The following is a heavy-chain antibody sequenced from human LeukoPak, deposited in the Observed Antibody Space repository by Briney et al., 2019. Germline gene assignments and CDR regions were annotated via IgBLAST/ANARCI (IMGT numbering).Heavy chain of an antibody. Sequence: GGSLRLSCAASGFTFSSYWMHWVRQAPGKGLVWVSRINSDGSSTSYADSVKGRFTISRDNAKNTLYLQMNSLRAEDTAVYYCAREAAAGTHYYYGMDVWGQGTTVTAS. CDR2: INSDGSST. CDR1: GFTFSSYW. D-gene: IGHD6-13*01. V-gene: IGHV3-74*01. J-gene: IGHJ6*02. CDR3: AREAAAGTHYYYGMDV.